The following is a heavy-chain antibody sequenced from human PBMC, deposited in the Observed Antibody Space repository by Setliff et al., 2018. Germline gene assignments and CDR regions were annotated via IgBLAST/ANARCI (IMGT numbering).Heavy chain of an antibody. Sequence: PGGSLRLSCTASRFTFSVYVMAWVRQAPGKGLEWVSSISSRSSNIYYADSVKGRFTIYRDNANQSLYLQMNSLGTDDTAVYYCARDGSIEVGPGTNQELDVWGTGTTVTVSS. J-gene: IGHJ6*04. CDR3: ARDGSIEVGPGTNQELDV. D-gene: IGHD2-2*01. CDR1: RFTFSVYV. V-gene: IGHV3-21*04. CDR2: ISSRSSNI.